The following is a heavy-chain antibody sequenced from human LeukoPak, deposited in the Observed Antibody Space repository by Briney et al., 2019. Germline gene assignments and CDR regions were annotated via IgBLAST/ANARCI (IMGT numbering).Heavy chain of an antibody. Sequence: GGSLRLSCAASGFTVSSNYMSWVRQAPGKGLEWVSSISSSGNYIHYADSVKGRFTISRDNAKNSLYLQMNSLRAEDTAVYYCVRDTFSPDAFDIWGQGTMVTVSS. CDR2: ISSSGNYI. CDR1: GFTVSSNY. J-gene: IGHJ3*02. V-gene: IGHV3-21*01. D-gene: IGHD3-16*01. CDR3: VRDTFSPDAFDI.